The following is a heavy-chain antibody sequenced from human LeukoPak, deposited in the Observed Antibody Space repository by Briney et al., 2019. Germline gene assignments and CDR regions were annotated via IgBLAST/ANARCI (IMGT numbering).Heavy chain of an antibody. V-gene: IGHV3-30*04. Sequence: PGGSLRLSCAASGFTFSIYAMHWVRQAPGKGLEWVAVISYDGSNKYYADSVKGRFTISRDNSKNTLYLQMNSLRAEDTAVYYCERGGGLTTVTTGGLDYWGQGTLVTVSS. D-gene: IGHD4-17*01. CDR3: ERGGGLTTVTTGGLDY. CDR1: GFTFSIYA. J-gene: IGHJ4*02. CDR2: ISYDGSNK.